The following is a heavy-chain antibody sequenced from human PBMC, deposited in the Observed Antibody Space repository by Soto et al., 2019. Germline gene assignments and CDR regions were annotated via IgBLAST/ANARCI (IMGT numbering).Heavy chain of an antibody. J-gene: IGHJ4*02. Sequence: SETLSLTCTVSGGSISSYYWSWIRQPPGKGLEWIGYIYYSGSTNYNPSLKSRVPISVDTSKNQFSLKLSSVTAADTAVYYCARWDELGDTYGDYVGGFDYWGQGTLVTVSS. V-gene: IGHV4-59*08. CDR3: ARWDELGDTYGDYVGGFDY. CDR1: GGSISSYY. D-gene: IGHD4-17*01. CDR2: IYYSGST.